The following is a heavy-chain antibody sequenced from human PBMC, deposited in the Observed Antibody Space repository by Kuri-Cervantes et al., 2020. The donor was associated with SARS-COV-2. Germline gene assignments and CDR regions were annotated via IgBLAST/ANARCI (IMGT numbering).Heavy chain of an antibody. Sequence: LRLSCTVSGGSISSGGYYWSWIRQHPGKGLEWIGYIYYSGSTYYNPSLKSRVTISVDTSKNQFSLKLSSVTAADTAVYYCARAPTYYYDSRGLTHLGKFDPWGQGTLVTVSS. CDR3: ARAPTYYYDSRGLTHLGKFDP. D-gene: IGHD3-22*01. CDR1: GGSISSGGYY. V-gene: IGHV4-31*02. CDR2: IYYSGST. J-gene: IGHJ5*02.